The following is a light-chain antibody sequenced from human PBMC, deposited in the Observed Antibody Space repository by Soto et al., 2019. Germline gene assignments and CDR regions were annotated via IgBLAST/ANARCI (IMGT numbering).Light chain of an antibody. J-gene: IGLJ3*02. CDR1: SSNIGAGYD. Sequence: QPVLTQPPSVSGAPGQRVTISCSGSSSNIGAGYDVHWYQQLPGTAPKLLISANNIRPSGVPDRFSGSKSGTSASLAITGLQAEDEAGYYCQSYDSSLSGSGVFGGGTKVTVL. V-gene: IGLV1-40*01. CDR2: ANN. CDR3: QSYDSSLSGSGV.